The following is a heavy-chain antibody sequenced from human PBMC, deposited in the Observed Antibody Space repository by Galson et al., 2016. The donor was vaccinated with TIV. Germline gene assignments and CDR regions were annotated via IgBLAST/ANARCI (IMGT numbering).Heavy chain of an antibody. CDR1: GLIFSNAW. V-gene: IGHV3-15*01. J-gene: IGHJ3*02. Sequence: SLRLSCAASGLIFSNAWMTWVRQEPGKGLEWVGRIRSHFDGGTTDYAAPVKGRFIISRDDSKQTLYLQMTSLKTEDTGVYYCSRGAYGGFLGGGASDIWGQGTLVTVSS. D-gene: IGHD4-23*01. CDR2: IRSHFDGGTT. CDR3: SRGAYGGFLGGGASDI.